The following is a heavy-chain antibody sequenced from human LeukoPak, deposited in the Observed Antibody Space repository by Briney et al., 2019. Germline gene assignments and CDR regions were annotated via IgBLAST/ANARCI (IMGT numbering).Heavy chain of an antibody. Sequence: GGSLRLSCAASGFTFSSYSMNWVRQAPGKGLDWVSSMSSSSSYIYYADSVRGRFTISRDNAKNSLYLQMNSLRAEDTAVYYCARDVPADYYDSSGYSLDYWGQGTLVTVSS. J-gene: IGHJ4*02. D-gene: IGHD3-22*01. CDR1: GFTFSSYS. CDR2: MSSSSSYI. V-gene: IGHV3-21*01. CDR3: ARDVPADYYDSSGYSLDY.